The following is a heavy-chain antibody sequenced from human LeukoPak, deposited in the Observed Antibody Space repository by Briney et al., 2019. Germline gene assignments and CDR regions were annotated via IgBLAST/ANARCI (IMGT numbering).Heavy chain of an antibody. CDR1: GGSISGHY. V-gene: IGHV4-34*01. CDR3: ARACNWNVLYYYYYMDV. J-gene: IGHJ6*03. D-gene: IGHD1-20*01. Sequence: TSSETLSLTCDVYGGSISGHYWSWIRHPPGKGLEWIGNIYHSGSTYYNPSLKSRVTISVDTSKNQFSLKLSSVTAADTAVYYCARACNWNVLYYYYYMDVWGKGTTVTVSS. CDR2: IYHSGST.